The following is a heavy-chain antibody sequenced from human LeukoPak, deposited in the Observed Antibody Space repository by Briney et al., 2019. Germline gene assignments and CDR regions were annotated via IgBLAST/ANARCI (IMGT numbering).Heavy chain of an antibody. Sequence: SETLSLTCTVSGGSISSGGYYWSWIRQHPGKGPEWIGYIYYSGSTYYNPSLKSRVTISVDTSKNQFSLKLSSVTAADTAVYYCARAYGSSWYLDYWGQGTLVTVSS. CDR3: ARAYGSSWYLDY. CDR2: IYYSGST. V-gene: IGHV4-31*03. D-gene: IGHD6-13*01. J-gene: IGHJ4*02. CDR1: GGSISSGGYY.